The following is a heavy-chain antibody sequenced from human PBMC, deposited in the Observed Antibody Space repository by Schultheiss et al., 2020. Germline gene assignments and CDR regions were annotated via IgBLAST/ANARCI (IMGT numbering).Heavy chain of an antibody. J-gene: IGHJ5*02. Sequence: SETLSLTCTVSGGSISSYYWSWIRQPPGKGLEWIGYIYYSGSTNYNPSLTSRVTISVDTSKNQFSLKLSSVTAADTAVYYCARGITMVRGANWFDPWGQGTLVTVSS. D-gene: IGHD3-10*01. CDR3: ARGITMVRGANWFDP. CDR2: IYYSGST. V-gene: IGHV4-59*01. CDR1: GGSISSYY.